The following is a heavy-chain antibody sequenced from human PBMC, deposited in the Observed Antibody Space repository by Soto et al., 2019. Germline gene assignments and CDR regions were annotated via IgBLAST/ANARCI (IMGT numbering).Heavy chain of an antibody. V-gene: IGHV1-69*01. J-gene: IGHJ5*02. CDR2: IIPVFGKA. D-gene: IGHD4-17*01. CDR3: ARGSPTTVTTWFDP. CDR1: GGTFSNFA. Sequence: QLQLVQSGAEVKKPGSSVKVSCKASGGTFSNFAINWVRQAPGQGLEWMGGIIPVFGKAKYAKKFQGRVQFTADESSRTADMEVNSLTSEDTAVYYCARGSPTTVTTWFDPWGQGTLVTVSS.